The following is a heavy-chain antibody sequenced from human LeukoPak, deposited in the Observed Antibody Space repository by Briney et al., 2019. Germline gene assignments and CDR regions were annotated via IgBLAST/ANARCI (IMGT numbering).Heavy chain of an antibody. CDR2: ISAYNGAT. Sequence: ASVKVSCKAFGYTFTKEAISWVRQAPGQGLEWMGWISAYNGATKYADKFQDRFTMTTDPDTDTAYMQLRSLRSDDTAVYYCARSSYYYDSSGYYSYYYYYMDVWGKGTTVTVSS. CDR3: ARSSYYYDSSGYYSYYYYYMDV. V-gene: IGHV1-18*01. J-gene: IGHJ6*03. CDR1: GYTFTKEA. D-gene: IGHD3-22*01.